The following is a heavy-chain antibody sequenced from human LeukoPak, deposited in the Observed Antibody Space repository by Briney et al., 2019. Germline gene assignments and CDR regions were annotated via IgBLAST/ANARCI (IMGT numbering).Heavy chain of an antibody. CDR1: GGSFSGYY. CDR3: ARRVNCSGGSCQFDY. D-gene: IGHD2-15*01. V-gene: IGHV4-34*01. CDR2: IYYSGKT. Sequence: PSETLSLTCAVYGGSFSGYYWSWIRQPPGKGLEWIGSIYYSGKTYYNPSLKSRVSMSVDTSKNQFSLKLSSVTAADTAVYYCARRVNCSGGSCQFDYWGQGTLVSVSS. J-gene: IGHJ4*02.